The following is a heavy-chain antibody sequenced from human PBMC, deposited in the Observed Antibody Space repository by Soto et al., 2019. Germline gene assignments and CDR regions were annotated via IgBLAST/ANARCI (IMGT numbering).Heavy chain of an antibody. Sequence: QVQLVQSGAEVKKPGSSVKVSCKASGGTFSSYAISWVRQAPGQGLEWMGGIIPIFGTANYAQKFQGRVTITADESTSKAYMEMISLRSEGTDVYYCARGGGIVVVPAGLDYWGQGTLVTDS. V-gene: IGHV1-69*01. CDR1: GGTFSSYA. J-gene: IGHJ4*02. D-gene: IGHD2-2*01. CDR2: IIPIFGTA. CDR3: ARGGGIVVVPAGLDY.